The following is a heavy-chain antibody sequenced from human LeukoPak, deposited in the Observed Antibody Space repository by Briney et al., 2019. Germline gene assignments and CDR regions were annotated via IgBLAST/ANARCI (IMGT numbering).Heavy chain of an antibody. D-gene: IGHD5-12*01. CDR2: LYHSGST. V-gene: IGHV4-38-2*01. CDR1: GYSLNSGYC. CDR3: ARVATTTNPPQRPFDY. Sequence: SETLSLTCAVSGYSLNSGYCWGWIRQPPGKGLEWIGSLYHSGSTYYNPSLKSRVTISVDTSKNQFSLKLSSVTAADTAVYYCARVATTTNPPQRPFDYWGQGTLVTVSS. J-gene: IGHJ4*02.